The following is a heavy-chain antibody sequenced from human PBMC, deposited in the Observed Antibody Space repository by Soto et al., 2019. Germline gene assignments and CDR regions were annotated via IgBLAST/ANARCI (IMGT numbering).Heavy chain of an antibody. V-gene: IGHV5-51*01. CDR3: ARGSGDDVYYFDY. Sequence: PGESLEISCQGSGYSFTSYWIGWVRQMPGKGLEWMGIIYPGDSDTRYSPSFQGQVTISADKSISTAYLQWSSLKASDTAMYYCARGSGDDVYYFDYWGQGSLVTVSS. CDR2: IYPGDSDT. J-gene: IGHJ4*02. D-gene: IGHD2-15*01. CDR1: GYSFTSYW.